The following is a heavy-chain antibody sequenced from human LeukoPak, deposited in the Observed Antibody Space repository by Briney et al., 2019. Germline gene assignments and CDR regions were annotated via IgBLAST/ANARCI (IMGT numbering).Heavy chain of an antibody. CDR2: IYYSGST. D-gene: IGHD5/OR15-5a*01. Sequence: PSETLSLTCTVSGGSISSYYWSWIRQPPAKGLEWIGDIYYSGSTNYNPSLKSRVTISVDTSKNQFSLKLSSVTAADTAVYYCARRQYAPGQSTVDDAFDIWGQGTMVTV. CDR3: ARRQYAPGQSTVDDAFDI. V-gene: IGHV4-59*08. CDR1: GGSISSYY. J-gene: IGHJ3*02.